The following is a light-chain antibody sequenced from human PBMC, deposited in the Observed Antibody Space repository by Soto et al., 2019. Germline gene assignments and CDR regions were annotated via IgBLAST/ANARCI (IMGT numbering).Light chain of an antibody. CDR1: QSVSNSY. CDR2: GAS. CDR3: QQYGDSPPA. V-gene: IGKV3-20*01. Sequence: EIVLTQSPGTLSLSPGERATLSCRASQSVSNSYLARYQQKPGQAPRLLIYGASRRATGIPDRFSGSGSGTDFTLTISRLEPEDFAVYFCQQYGDSPPAFGPGTKVQIK. J-gene: IGKJ1*01.